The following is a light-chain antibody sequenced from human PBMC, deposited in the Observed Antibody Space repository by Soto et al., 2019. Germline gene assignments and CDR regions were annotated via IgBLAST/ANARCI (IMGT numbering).Light chain of an antibody. CDR2: DAS. J-gene: IGKJ1*01. Sequence: IQMTQSPSTLSASVGDRVTITCWATQTISTWLAWYQQKPGKAPRLLIYDASTLESGVPSRFSGSGSGTEFTLTISSLRPDDFATYYCQQYNGYSGTFGQGTKVDIK. CDR3: QQYNGYSGT. CDR1: QTISTW. V-gene: IGKV1-5*01.